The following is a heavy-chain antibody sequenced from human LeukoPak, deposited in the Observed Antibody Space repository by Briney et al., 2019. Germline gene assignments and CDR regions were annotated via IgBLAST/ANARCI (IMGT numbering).Heavy chain of an antibody. Sequence: ASVRVSCTASGYTFTSYDINWVRQAPGQGLEWMGWMNPNSGNTVYAQKFQGRVNMTRNSSISTAYMELSSLRSEDTAVYYCARVRTTVTTRRSNWFDPWGQGTLVTVSS. V-gene: IGHV1-8*01. J-gene: IGHJ5*02. CDR3: ARVRTTVTTRRSNWFDP. D-gene: IGHD4-17*01. CDR2: MNPNSGNT. CDR1: GYTFTSYD.